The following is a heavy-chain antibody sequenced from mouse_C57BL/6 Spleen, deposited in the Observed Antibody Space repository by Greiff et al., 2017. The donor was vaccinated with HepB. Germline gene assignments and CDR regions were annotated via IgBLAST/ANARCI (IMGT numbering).Heavy chain of an antibody. CDR3: ARSIYCSLGADV. D-gene: IGHD2-12*01. V-gene: IGHV1-82*01. CDR1: GYAFSSSW. Sequence: QVQLKQSGPELVKPGASVKISCKASGYAFSSSWMNWVKQRPGKGLEWIGRIYPGDGDTNYNGKFKGKATLTADKSSSTAYMQLSSLTSEDSEVYFCARSIYCSLGADVWGTGTTVTVSS. CDR2: IYPGDGDT. J-gene: IGHJ1*03.